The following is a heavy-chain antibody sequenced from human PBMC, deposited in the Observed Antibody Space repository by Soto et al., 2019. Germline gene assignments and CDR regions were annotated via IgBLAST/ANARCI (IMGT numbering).Heavy chain of an antibody. CDR3: AREPYSSSPNDAFDI. CDR2: INAGNGNT. CDR1: GYTYTGYA. D-gene: IGHD6-13*01. J-gene: IGHJ3*02. V-gene: IGHV1-3*01. Sequence: ASVKVSCKASGYTYTGYAMHWVRQAPGQRLEWMGWINAGNGNTKYSQKFQGRVTITRDTSASTAYMELSSLRSEDTAVYYCAREPYSSSPNDAFDIWGQGTMVTVSS.